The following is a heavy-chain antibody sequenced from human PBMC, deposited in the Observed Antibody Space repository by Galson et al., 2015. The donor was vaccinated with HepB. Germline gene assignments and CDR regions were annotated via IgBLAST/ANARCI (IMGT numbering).Heavy chain of an antibody. Sequence: PALVKPTQTLTLTCTFSGFSFGSGGMSVNWIRQPPGKALEWLAIVDRTDDKYYNTFLKTRLTISKDTSKNQVVLTMTNMDPADTATYYCARMTWSRGYGYGLDKWGQGIFVTVSS. CDR2: VDRTDDK. D-gene: IGHD5-18*01. CDR1: GFSFGSGGMS. V-gene: IGHV2-70*01. CDR3: ARMTWSRGYGYGLDK. J-gene: IGHJ4*02.